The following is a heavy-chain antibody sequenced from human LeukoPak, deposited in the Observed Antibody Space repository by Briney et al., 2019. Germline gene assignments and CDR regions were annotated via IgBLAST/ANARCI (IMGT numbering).Heavy chain of an antibody. Sequence: PSETLSLTCTVSGGSISSYYWIWIRQPAGKGLEWIGRIHTTGNTNYNPSLKSRLSMSVDTSMYQFSLRLSSVTAADTAVYHCARVEGATRGYFDLWGRGTLVTVSS. D-gene: IGHD1-26*01. V-gene: IGHV4-4*07. CDR3: ARVEGATRGYFDL. CDR2: IHTTGNT. J-gene: IGHJ2*01. CDR1: GGSISSYY.